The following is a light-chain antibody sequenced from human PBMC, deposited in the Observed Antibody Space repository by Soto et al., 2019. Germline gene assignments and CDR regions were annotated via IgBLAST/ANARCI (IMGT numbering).Light chain of an antibody. V-gene: IGKV3-20*01. CDR1: HSVDSSY. Sequence: EVVLTQSPGALSLSPGERATLSCRASHSVDSSYFAWYQQRPGQATRLLIYETSSRATGIPDRFSGSGSGTDFTLTVSRLEHEDFAVYFCQQYGSYPLTFGGGTKVEIK. J-gene: IGKJ4*01. CDR2: ETS. CDR3: QQYGSYPLT.